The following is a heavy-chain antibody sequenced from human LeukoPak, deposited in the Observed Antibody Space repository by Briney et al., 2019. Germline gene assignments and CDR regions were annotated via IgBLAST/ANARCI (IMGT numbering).Heavy chain of an antibody. CDR2: ISSSGSTI. D-gene: IGHD6-19*01. CDR1: GFTFSSYE. CDR3: ARDLDSSGWYYWYFDL. V-gene: IGHV3-48*03. Sequence: GGSLRLSCAASGFTFSSYEMTWVRQAPGKGLEWVSYISSSGSTIYYADSVKGRFTISRDNAKNSLYLQMNSLRAEDTAVYYCARDLDSSGWYYWYFDLWGRGTLVTVSS. J-gene: IGHJ2*01.